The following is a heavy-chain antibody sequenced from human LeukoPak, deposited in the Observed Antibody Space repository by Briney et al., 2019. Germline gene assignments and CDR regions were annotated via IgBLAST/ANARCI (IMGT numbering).Heavy chain of an antibody. V-gene: IGHV1-18*04. CDR2: INPYNGNT. CDR3: ARKLVFDY. Sequence: ASVKVSCKASGYTFASNSISGISWVRQAPGQALEWMGWINPYNGNTKYAQKFQGRVTLTTDTSTSTAYMELRSLRSDDTAVYYCARKLVFDYWGQGTLVTVSS. D-gene: IGHD1-1*01. J-gene: IGHJ4*02. CDR1: GYTFASNSISG.